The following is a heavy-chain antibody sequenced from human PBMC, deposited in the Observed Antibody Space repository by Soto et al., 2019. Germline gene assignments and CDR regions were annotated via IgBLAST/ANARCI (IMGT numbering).Heavy chain of an antibody. CDR2: ISSSSSYI. CDR1: GFTFSSYS. D-gene: IGHD3-10*01. V-gene: IGHV3-21*01. Sequence: GGSLRLSCAASGFTFSSYSMNWVRQAPGKGLEWVSSISSSSSYIYYADSVKGRFTISRDNAKNSLYLQMNSLRAEDTAVYYCARGSLVVRVVIIRSYSYYGMDVWGQGTPVTVSS. CDR3: ARGSLVVRVVIIRSYSYYGMDV. J-gene: IGHJ6*02.